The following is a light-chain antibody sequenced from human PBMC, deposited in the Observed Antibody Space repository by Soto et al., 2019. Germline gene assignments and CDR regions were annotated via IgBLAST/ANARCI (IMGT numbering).Light chain of an antibody. Sequence: DIQMTQSPSSLSASLGDRVTITCRSSQDISDYLAWYQQKPGNPPKLLIFDASTLQWGVPSRFRGSGAGTDFTLTITSLQPEDVATYYCQKYNKAPWTFGQGTRVEI. CDR3: QKYNKAPWT. CDR1: QDISDY. V-gene: IGKV1-27*01. CDR2: DAS. J-gene: IGKJ1*01.